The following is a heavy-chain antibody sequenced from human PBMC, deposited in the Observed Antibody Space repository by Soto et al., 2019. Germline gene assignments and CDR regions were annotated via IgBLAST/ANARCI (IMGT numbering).Heavy chain of an antibody. D-gene: IGHD6-13*01. CDR2: INPNIGGR. Sequence: ASVQLPCPSSGCTFAGYYIHLVIHHPVQVLDCMGWINPNIGGRNYAQKFQGRVTMTRNTSISTAYMELSSLRSEDTAMYYCPTRIAAAGRAYGMDVWGQGTTVTVS. V-gene: IGHV1-2*02. CDR3: PTRIAAAGRAYGMDV. CDR1: GCTFAGYY. J-gene: IGHJ6*02.